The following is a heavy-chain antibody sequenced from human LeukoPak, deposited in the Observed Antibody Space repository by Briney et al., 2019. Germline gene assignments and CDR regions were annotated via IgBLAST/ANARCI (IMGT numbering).Heavy chain of an antibody. Sequence: LSLTCAVYGGSFSGYYWSWIRQAPGKGLEWVAVISYDGSNKYYADSVKGRFTISRDNSKNTLYLQMNSLRAEDTAVYYCAKNHVVVSDAFDIWGQGTMVTVSS. CDR3: AKNHVVVSDAFDI. CDR1: GGSFSGYY. J-gene: IGHJ3*02. CDR2: ISYDGSNK. V-gene: IGHV3-30*18. D-gene: IGHD3-22*01.